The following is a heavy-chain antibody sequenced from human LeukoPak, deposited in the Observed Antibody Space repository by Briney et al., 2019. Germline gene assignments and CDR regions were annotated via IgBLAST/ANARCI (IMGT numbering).Heavy chain of an antibody. J-gene: IGHJ5*02. CDR3: ARVAMTTVNPRHNWFDP. D-gene: IGHD4-11*01. Sequence: GASVKVSCKASGYTFTGYYMHWVRQAPRQGLEWMGWINPNSGGTNYAQKFQGRVTMTRDTSISTAYMELSRLRSDDTAVYYCARVAMTTVNPRHNWFDPWGQGTLVTVSS. CDR2: INPNSGGT. CDR1: GYTFTGYY. V-gene: IGHV1-2*02.